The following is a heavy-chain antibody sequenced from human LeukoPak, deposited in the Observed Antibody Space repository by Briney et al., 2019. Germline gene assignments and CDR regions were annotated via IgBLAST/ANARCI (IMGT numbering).Heavy chain of an antibody. D-gene: IGHD5-24*01. CDR3: ARAPGEMATSAFDY. J-gene: IGHJ4*02. V-gene: IGHV4-34*01. CDR1: GGSFSGYY. CDR2: INHSGST. Sequence: PSETLSLTCAVYGGSFSGYYWSWIRQPPGKGLEWIGEINHSGSTNYNPSLKSRVTISVDTSKNQFSLKLSSVTAADTAVYYCARAPGEMATSAFDYWGQGTLVTVSS.